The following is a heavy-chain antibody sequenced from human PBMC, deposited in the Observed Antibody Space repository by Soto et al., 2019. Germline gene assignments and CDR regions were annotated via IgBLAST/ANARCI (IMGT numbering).Heavy chain of an antibody. J-gene: IGHJ4*02. D-gene: IGHD3-3*01. V-gene: IGHV3-23*01. CDR2: ISGSGGST. CDR3: AKDRSSGRPRSHYFDY. CDR1: GFTFSSYA. Sequence: HPGGSLRLSCAASGFTFSSYAMSWVRQAPGKGLEWVSAISGSGGSTYYADSVKGRFTISRDNSKNTLYLQMNSLRAEDTAVYYCAKDRSSGRPRSHYFDYWGQGTLVTVSS.